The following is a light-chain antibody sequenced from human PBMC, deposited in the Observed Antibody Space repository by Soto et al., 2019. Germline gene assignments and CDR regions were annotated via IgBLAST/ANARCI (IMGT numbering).Light chain of an antibody. V-gene: IGLV2-14*01. J-gene: IGLJ1*01. CDR1: SSDVGGYNY. Sequence: QSALTQPASVSGSPGQSITISCTGTSSDVGGYNYVSWYQQHPGKAPKLMIYEVSNRPSGVSNRFSCSKSGNTASLTISGLQSEDESDYYCSSYTSSSIDYVFVTGTKLTVL. CDR2: EVS. CDR3: SSYTSSSIDYV.